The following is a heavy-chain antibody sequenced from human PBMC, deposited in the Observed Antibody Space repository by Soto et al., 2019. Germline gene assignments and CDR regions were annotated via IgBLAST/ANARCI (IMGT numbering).Heavy chain of an antibody. CDR2: IWYDGSNK. CDR3: ARDSAYGDYQRNPVDY. Sequence: GGSLRLSCAASGFTFSSYGMHWVRQAPGKGLEWVAVIWYDGSNKYYADSVKGRFTISRDNSKNTLYLQMNSLRAEDTAVYYCARDSAYGDYQRNPVDYWGQGTLVTVSS. D-gene: IGHD4-17*01. CDR1: GFTFSSYG. J-gene: IGHJ4*02. V-gene: IGHV3-33*01.